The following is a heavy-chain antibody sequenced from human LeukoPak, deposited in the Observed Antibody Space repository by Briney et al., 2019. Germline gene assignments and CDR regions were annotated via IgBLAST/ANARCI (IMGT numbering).Heavy chain of an antibody. Sequence: ASVKVSCKVSGYTLTELSMHWVRQAPGKGLEWMGGFDPEDGETIYAQKFQGGVTMTEDTSTDTAYMELSSLRSEDTAVYYCATYEGDEYYFDYWGQGTLVTASS. CDR1: GYTLTELS. CDR3: ATYEGDEYYFDY. D-gene: IGHD2-21*02. V-gene: IGHV1-24*01. J-gene: IGHJ4*02. CDR2: FDPEDGET.